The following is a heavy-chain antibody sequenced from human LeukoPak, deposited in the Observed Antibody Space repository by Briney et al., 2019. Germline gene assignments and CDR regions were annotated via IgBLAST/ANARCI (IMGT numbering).Heavy chain of an antibody. V-gene: IGHV3-20*04. CDR3: ARDRQGITGTEWFDP. CDR1: GFTFGDYG. Sequence: PGGSLRLSCEGSGFTFGDYGMSWVRQAPGKGPEWVAGISRNADSTGYPDSVKDRFTISRDNAKNSLYLQMNSLRVEDTAFYYCARDRQGITGTEWFDPWGQGILVTVSS. J-gene: IGHJ5*02. CDR2: ISRNADST. D-gene: IGHD1-20*01.